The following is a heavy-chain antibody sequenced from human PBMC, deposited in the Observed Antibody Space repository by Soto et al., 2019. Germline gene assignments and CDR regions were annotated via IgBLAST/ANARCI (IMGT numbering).Heavy chain of an antibody. CDR2: IYYSGST. Sequence: SETLSLTCTVSGGSICSYYRSWIRQPPGKGLEWIGYIYYSGSTNYNPSLKSRVTISVDTSKNQFSLKLSSVTAADTAVYYCARADSSSWYPGYWGQGTLVTVSS. J-gene: IGHJ4*02. V-gene: IGHV4-59*01. D-gene: IGHD6-13*01. CDR1: GGSICSYY. CDR3: ARADSSSWYPGY.